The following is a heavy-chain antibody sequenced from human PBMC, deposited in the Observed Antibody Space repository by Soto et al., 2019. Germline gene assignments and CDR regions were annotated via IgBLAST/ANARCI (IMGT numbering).Heavy chain of an antibody. D-gene: IGHD4-17*01. V-gene: IGHV3-23*01. CDR3: GKLWDNPYGDYRPYYFDY. CDR1: GFTFSSYA. Sequence: GGSLRLSCAASGFTFSSYAMSWVRQAPGKGLEWVSAISGSGGSTYYADSVKGRFTISRDNSKNTLYLQMNSLRAEDTAVYYCGKLWDNPYGDYRPYYFDYWGQGTLVTVSS. CDR2: ISGSGGST. J-gene: IGHJ4*02.